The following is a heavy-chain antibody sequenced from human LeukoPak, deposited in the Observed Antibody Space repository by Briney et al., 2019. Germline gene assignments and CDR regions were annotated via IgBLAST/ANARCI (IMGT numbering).Heavy chain of an antibody. CDR3: ARDRCSSTSCSLHDAFDI. Sequence: SVKVSCKASGGTFSSYAISWVRQAPGQGLEWMGGIIPIFGTANYAQRFQGRVTITADESTSTAYMELSSLRSEDTAVYYCARDRCSSTSCSLHDAFDIWGQGTMVTVSS. J-gene: IGHJ3*02. CDR2: IIPIFGTA. CDR1: GGTFSSYA. D-gene: IGHD2-2*01. V-gene: IGHV1-69*13.